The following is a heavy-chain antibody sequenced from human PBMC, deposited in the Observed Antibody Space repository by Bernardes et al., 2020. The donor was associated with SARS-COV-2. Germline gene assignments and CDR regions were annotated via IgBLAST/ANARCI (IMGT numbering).Heavy chain of an antibody. CDR3: AREYLDNGGNYRFDY. CDR1: GFTVSSSY. J-gene: IGHJ4*02. Sequence: GGSLRLSCAASGFTVSSSYMSWVRQTPGKGLEWVSLIYSGDSTYYADSVKGRFTISRDNSKNTVFLQMNSLRAEDTAMYYCAREYLDNGGNYRFDYWGQGTLVTVSS. CDR2: IYSGDST. D-gene: IGHD4-4*01. V-gene: IGHV3-53*01.